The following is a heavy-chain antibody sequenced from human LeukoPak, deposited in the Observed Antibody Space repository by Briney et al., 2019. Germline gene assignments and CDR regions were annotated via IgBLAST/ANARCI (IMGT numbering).Heavy chain of an antibody. D-gene: IGHD3-10*01. CDR1: GYTFTSYA. V-gene: IGHV1-3*01. J-gene: IGHJ6*04. CDR2: INAGNGNT. Sequence: ASVKVSCKASGYTFTSYAMHWVRQAPGQRLEWMGWINAGNGNTKYSQKFQGRVTIARDTSASTAYMELSSLRSEDTAVYCCARVKADRGYYYGMDVWGKGTTVTVSS. CDR3: ARVKADRGYYYGMDV.